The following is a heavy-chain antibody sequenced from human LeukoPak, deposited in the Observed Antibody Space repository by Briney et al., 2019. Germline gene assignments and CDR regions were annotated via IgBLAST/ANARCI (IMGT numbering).Heavy chain of an antibody. CDR3: ATKAFNYYDSSGYDGSFDY. V-gene: IGHV4-39*07. CDR2: IYYSGST. D-gene: IGHD3-22*01. J-gene: IGHJ4*02. Sequence: SETLSLTCTVSGGSISSSSYYWGWIRQPPGKGLEWIGSIYYSGSTYYNPSLKSRVTISVDTSKSQFSLKLSSVTAADTAVYYCATKAFNYYDSSGYDGSFDYWGQGTLVTVSS. CDR1: GGSISSSSYY.